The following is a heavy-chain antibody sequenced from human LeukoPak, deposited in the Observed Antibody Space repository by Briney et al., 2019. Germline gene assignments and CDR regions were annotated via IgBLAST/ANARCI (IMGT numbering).Heavy chain of an antibody. Sequence: SVKVSCKAFGGTFSSYAISWVRQAPGQGLEWMGGIIPIFGTANYAQKFQGRVTITTDESTSTAYMELSSLRSEDTAVYYCARDLDGAAAGTGAFDIWGQGTMVTVSS. D-gene: IGHD6-13*01. CDR3: ARDLDGAAAGTGAFDI. V-gene: IGHV1-69*05. J-gene: IGHJ3*02. CDR1: GGTFSSYA. CDR2: IIPIFGTA.